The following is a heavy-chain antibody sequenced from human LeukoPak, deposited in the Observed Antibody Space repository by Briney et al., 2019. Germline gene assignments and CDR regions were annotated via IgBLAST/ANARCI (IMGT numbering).Heavy chain of an antibody. Sequence: GGSLRLSCAASGFTFSSYGMHWVRQAPGKGLEWVAFIRYDGSNKYYADSVKGRFTISRDNSKNTLYLQMNSLRAEDTAVYYCARALVPASDYYYYGMDVWGQGTTVTVSS. V-gene: IGHV3-30*02. CDR3: ARALVPASDYYYYGMDV. D-gene: IGHD2-2*01. CDR2: IRYDGSNK. J-gene: IGHJ6*02. CDR1: GFTFSSYG.